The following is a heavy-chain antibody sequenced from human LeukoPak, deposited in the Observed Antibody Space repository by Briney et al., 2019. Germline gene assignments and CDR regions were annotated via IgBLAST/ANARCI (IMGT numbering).Heavy chain of an antibody. CDR1: GYTFTSYY. V-gene: IGHV1-46*01. CDR3: AREPGYSSGIFDY. CDR2: INPSGGGT. Sequence: ASVKVSCKAPGYTFTSYYMHWVRQASGQGPEWMGVINPSGGGTTYAQKFQGRVTMTRDTSTSTVYMDLSSLRSEDTAVYYCAREPGYSSGIFDYWGQGTLVTVSS. J-gene: IGHJ4*02. D-gene: IGHD6-19*01.